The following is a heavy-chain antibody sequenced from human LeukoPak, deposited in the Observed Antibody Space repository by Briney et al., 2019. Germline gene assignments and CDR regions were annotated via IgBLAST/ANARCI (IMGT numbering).Heavy chain of an antibody. J-gene: IGHJ4*02. D-gene: IGHD2-15*01. CDR3: ARLWGYCSGGSCYSGLYFDY. V-gene: IGHV4-39*07. CDR2: IYYSGST. CDR1: GGSISSSSYY. Sequence: PSETLSLTCTVSGGSISSSSYYWGWIRQPPGKGLEWIGSIYYSGSTYYNPSLKSRVTISVDTSKNQFSLKLSSVTAADTAVYYCARLWGYCSGGSCYSGLYFDYWGQGTLVTVSS.